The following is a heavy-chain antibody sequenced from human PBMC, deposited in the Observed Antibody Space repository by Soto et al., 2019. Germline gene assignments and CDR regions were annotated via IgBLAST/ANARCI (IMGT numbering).Heavy chain of an antibody. V-gene: IGHV1-18*01. CDR2: ISAYNGDT. CDR1: GYSFTNYG. CDR3: ARDRGVAPPVAGNTHYYYYMDV. Sequence: ASVKVSCKASGYSFTNYGITWVLQAPGQGLEWMGWISAYNGDTNYAQKLQGRVTMTTDASTSTAYLELRSLRSDDTAVYYCARDRGVAPPVAGNTHYYYYMDVWGKGTTVTVSS. D-gene: IGHD6-19*01. J-gene: IGHJ6*03.